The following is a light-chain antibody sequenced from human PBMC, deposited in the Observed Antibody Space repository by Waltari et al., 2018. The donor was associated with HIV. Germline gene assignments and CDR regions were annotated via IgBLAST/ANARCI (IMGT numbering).Light chain of an antibody. V-gene: IGLV1-40*01. Sequence: QSALTQPPSVSGAPGQRVTISCTGSSSNIGAGYDVHWYQQVPGTAPKPLIYGNSNRPSGFPDRFSGSKSGTSASLAVTGLQAEDEADYYCQSYDSSLSGGVFGGGTKLTVL. CDR2: GNS. CDR1: SSNIGAGYD. J-gene: IGLJ3*02. CDR3: QSYDSSLSGGV.